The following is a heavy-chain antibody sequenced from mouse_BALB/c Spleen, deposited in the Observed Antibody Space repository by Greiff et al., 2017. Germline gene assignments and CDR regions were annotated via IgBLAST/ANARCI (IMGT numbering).Heavy chain of an antibody. Sequence: EVKLVESGGGLVKLGGSLKLSCAASGFTFSSYYMSWVRQTPEKRLELVAAINSNGGSTYYPDTVKGRFTISRDNAKNTLYLQMSSLKSEDTALYYCAGYYYGSSYEMDYWGQGTSVTVSS. V-gene: IGHV5-6-2*01. J-gene: IGHJ4*01. CDR1: GFTFSSYY. CDR3: AGYYYGSSYEMDY. D-gene: IGHD1-1*01. CDR2: INSNGGST.